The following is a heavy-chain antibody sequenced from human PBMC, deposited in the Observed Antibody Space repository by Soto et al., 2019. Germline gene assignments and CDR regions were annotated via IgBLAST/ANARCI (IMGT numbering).Heavy chain of an antibody. Sequence: GGSLRLSCSASGFTFSRYAMSWVRQAPGKGLEWVSAISGSGGSTYYADSVKGRFTISRDNSKNTLYLQMNSLRAEDTAVYYCASYGSGASAGFDYWGQGTLVTVSS. V-gene: IGHV3-23*01. D-gene: IGHD3-10*01. CDR3: ASYGSGASAGFDY. CDR2: ISGSGGST. J-gene: IGHJ4*02. CDR1: GFTFSRYA.